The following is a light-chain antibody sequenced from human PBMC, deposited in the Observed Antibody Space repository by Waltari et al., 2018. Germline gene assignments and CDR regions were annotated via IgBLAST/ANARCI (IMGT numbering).Light chain of an antibody. J-gene: IGKJ5*01. CDR2: DGY. Sequence: DIQMTQSPSSLSASVGDRVTITCQASQDISNYLNWYQQKPGKTPNLLIYDGYTLQSGVPSRFSCSGSGTVFTLTISSLQPEDFATYYCQQAHSFPITFGQGTRLEIK. CDR3: QQAHSFPIT. V-gene: IGKV1-12*01. CDR1: QDISNY.